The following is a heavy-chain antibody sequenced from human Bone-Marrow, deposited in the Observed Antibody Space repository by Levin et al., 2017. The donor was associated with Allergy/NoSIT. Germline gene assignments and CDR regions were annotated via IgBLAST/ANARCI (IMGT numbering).Heavy chain of an antibody. CDR2: IYYSGST. CDR1: GGSISSSSYY. J-gene: IGHJ4*02. Sequence: SETLSLTCTVSGGSISSSSYYWGWIRQPPGKGLEWIGSIYYSGSTYYNPSLKSRVTISVDTSKNQFSLKLSSVTAADTAVYYCARGGGQRDWGQGTLVTVSS. D-gene: IGHD6-25*01. CDR3: ARGGGQRD. V-gene: IGHV4-39*07.